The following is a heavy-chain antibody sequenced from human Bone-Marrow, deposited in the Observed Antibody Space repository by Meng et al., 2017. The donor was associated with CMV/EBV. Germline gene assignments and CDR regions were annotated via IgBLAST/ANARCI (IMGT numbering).Heavy chain of an antibody. D-gene: IGHD6-6*01. CDR3: ARDMIASRPGWFDP. CDR2: ISNYNGNT. J-gene: IGHJ5*02. V-gene: IGHV1-18*01. CDR1: GYTFTTYG. Sequence: QVQLVQSGAEVKKPGASVKVSCKASGYTFTTYGLSWVRQVPGQGLEWMGWISNYNGNTNYAQKFQDRVTMTTDASTSIAYMELRSLRFDDTAIYYCARDMIASRPGWFDPWGQGTLVTVSS.